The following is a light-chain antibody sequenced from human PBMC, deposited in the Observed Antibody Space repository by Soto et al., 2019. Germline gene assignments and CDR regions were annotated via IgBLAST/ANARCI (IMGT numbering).Light chain of an antibody. CDR2: SAS. V-gene: IGKV3-20*01. Sequence: ETVMTQSPATLSVSPGERATLSCRASQSVSSKLAWYQQKPGQAPRLLIHSASSRATDIPDRFSGSVSGTDFTLTISRLEPEDFAVYYCQQYGNSPYTFGQGTKLEIK. CDR1: QSVSSK. CDR3: QQYGNSPYT. J-gene: IGKJ2*01.